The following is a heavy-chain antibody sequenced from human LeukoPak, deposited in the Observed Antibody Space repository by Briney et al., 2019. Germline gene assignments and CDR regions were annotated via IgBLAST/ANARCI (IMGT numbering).Heavy chain of an antibody. CDR2: IKQDGSET. V-gene: IGHV3-7*01. J-gene: IGHJ4*02. CDR3: LAGGN. Sequence: GGSLRLSCAASAFTFSSSWMSWVRQAPGKGLEWVANIKQDGSETYYVDSVKGRFTISTDNAKNTLYLQMNSLRVADTAVYYCLAGGNWGQGTLVTVSS. D-gene: IGHD3-16*01. CDR1: AFTFSSSW.